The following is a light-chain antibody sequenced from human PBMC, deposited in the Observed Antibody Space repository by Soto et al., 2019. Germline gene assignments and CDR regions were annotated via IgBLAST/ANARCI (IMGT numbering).Light chain of an antibody. Sequence: DIHVTHSPSTLSGSVXYRXTITXRASQTISSWLAWYQQKPGKAPKLLIYKASTLKSGVPSRFSGSGSGTEFTLTISSLQPDDFATYYCQHYNSYSEAFGQGTKVDIK. CDR3: QHYNSYSEA. CDR1: QTISSW. CDR2: KAS. V-gene: IGKV1-5*03. J-gene: IGKJ1*01.